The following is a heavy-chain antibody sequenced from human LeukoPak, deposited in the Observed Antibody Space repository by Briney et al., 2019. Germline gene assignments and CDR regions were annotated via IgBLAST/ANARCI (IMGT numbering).Heavy chain of an antibody. V-gene: IGHV4-34*01. D-gene: IGHD6-19*01. CDR3: ARDRISVSDPPNWFDP. Sequence: SETLSLTCAVYGGSFSNYYWSWIRQSPGKGLEWIGEINHSGSTYYNPSLKSRVTMSVDTSKNQFSLKLSSMTAADTAVYYCARDRISVSDPPNWFDPWGQGTLVTVSS. J-gene: IGHJ5*02. CDR1: GGSFSNYY. CDR2: INHSGST.